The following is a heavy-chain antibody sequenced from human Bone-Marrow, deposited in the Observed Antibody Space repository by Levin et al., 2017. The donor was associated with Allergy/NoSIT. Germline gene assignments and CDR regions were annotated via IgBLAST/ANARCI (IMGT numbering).Heavy chain of an antibody. CDR1: GGSISSGGYS. Sequence: SETLSLTCAVSGGSISSGGYSWSWIRQPPGKGLEWIGYIYHSGSTYYNPSLKSRVTISVDGSKNQFSLKLSSVTAADTAVYYCARGKGYYDSSGGYWYFDLWGRGTLVTVSS. V-gene: IGHV4-30-2*01. D-gene: IGHD3-22*01. J-gene: IGHJ2*01. CDR3: ARGKGYYDSSGGYWYFDL. CDR2: IYHSGST.